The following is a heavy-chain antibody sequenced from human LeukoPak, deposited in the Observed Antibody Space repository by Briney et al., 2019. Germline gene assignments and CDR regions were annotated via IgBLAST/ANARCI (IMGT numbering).Heavy chain of an antibody. CDR3: ARAQSITIFGVVLNWFDP. J-gene: IGHJ5*02. Sequence: KPSETLSLTCTDSGGSISSYYWSWIRQPAGKGLEWIGRIYTSGSTNYNPSLKSRVTMSVDTSKNQFSLKLSSVTAADTAVYYCARAQSITIFGVVLNWFDPWGQGTLVTVSS. CDR1: GGSISSYY. V-gene: IGHV4-4*07. CDR2: IYTSGST. D-gene: IGHD3-3*01.